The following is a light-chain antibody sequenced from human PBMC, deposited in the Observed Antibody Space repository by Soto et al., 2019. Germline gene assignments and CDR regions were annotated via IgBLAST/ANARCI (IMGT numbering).Light chain of an antibody. CDR1: QSISSY. CDR3: QQSYSTPLFT. CDR2: AAS. Sequence: DIQMTQSPSSLSASVGDRVTITCRASQSISSYLNWYQQKPGKAPKLLIYAASSSQSGVPSRFSGSGSGTDFTLTISSLQPEDFATYYCQQSYSTPLFTFGPGTKVDIK. V-gene: IGKV1-39*01. J-gene: IGKJ3*01.